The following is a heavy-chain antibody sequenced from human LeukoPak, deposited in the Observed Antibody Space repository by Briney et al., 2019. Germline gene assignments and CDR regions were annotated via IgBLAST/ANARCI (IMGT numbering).Heavy chain of an antibody. CDR3: ARTSGYYDSSGLYYFDY. CDR1: GGSISSYY. D-gene: IGHD3-22*01. V-gene: IGHV4-4*07. CDR2: IYTSGST. J-gene: IGHJ4*02. Sequence: SETLSLTCTVSGGSISSYYWSWIRQPAGKGLEWIGRIYTSGSTNYNPSLKSRVTMSVDTSKNQFSLKLSSVTAADTAVYYCARTSGYYDSSGLYYFDYWGQGTLVTVSS.